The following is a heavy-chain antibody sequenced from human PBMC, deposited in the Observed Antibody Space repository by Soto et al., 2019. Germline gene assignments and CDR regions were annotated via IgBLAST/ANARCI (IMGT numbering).Heavy chain of an antibody. D-gene: IGHD1-26*01. CDR2: ISSSSSFI. V-gene: IGHV3-21*01. Sequence: DVQLVESGGGLVKPGGSLRLSCAASGFSLSDYSMNWIRQAPGKGLEWVASISSSSSFIHYAESMKGRFTISRDNDKKSMYLQMNSLSAEDTAVYYCAGSSDDGRDNWGQGPLVTVSS. CDR3: AGSSDDGRDN. J-gene: IGHJ4*02. CDR1: GFSLSDYS.